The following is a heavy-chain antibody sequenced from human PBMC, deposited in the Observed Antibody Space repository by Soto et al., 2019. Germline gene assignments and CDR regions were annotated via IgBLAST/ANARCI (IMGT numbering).Heavy chain of an antibody. D-gene: IGHD2-15*01. CDR1: GFTFSSYA. CDR3: ARASHCSGGSCQPYFDY. Sequence: QVRLVESGGGVVQPGRSLRLSCAASGFTFSSYAMHWVRQAPGKGLEWVAVISYDGSNKYYADSVKGRFTISRDNSKNTLYLQMNSLRAEDTAVYYCARASHCSGGSCQPYFDYWGQGTLVTVSS. CDR2: ISYDGSNK. V-gene: IGHV3-30-3*01. J-gene: IGHJ4*02.